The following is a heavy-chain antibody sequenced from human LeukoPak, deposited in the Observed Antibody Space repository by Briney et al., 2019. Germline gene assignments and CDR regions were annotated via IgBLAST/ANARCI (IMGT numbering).Heavy chain of an antibody. D-gene: IGHD4-17*01. CDR1: GFTLSAYY. CDR2: LKNDVRDT. CDR3: ARTTLESHYFDP. Sequence: GGSLRLSCAASGFTLSAYYMDWVRQGPGKGLVWASRLKNDVRDTNYAVSVKIPFTISRVIAMNILYFQMSSLTVEHSAVYYSARTTLESHYFDPWGQGTLVTVSS. V-gene: IGHV3-74*01. J-gene: IGHJ4*02.